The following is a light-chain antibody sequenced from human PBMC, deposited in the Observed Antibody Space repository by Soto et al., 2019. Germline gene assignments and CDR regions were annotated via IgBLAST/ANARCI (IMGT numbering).Light chain of an antibody. CDR3: GTWDDSLAIVI. J-gene: IGLJ2*01. Sequence: QSVLTQPPSLSAAPGQKVTIPCSGTSSNIGHNYVSWYQQIPGTAPRLLIYDDDKRPSGIPDRFSGSKSGTSATLEITGLQTGDEADYYCGTWDDSLAIVIFAGGTKVTVL. CDR1: SSNIGHNY. CDR2: DDD. V-gene: IGLV1-51*01.